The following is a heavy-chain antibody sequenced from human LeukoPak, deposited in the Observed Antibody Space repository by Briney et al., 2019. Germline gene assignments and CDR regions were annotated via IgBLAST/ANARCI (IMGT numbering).Heavy chain of an antibody. CDR1: GFTFDDYA. D-gene: IGHD2-15*01. J-gene: IGHJ4*02. CDR3: AKEGVAATYNY. V-gene: IGHV3-9*01. Sequence: GGSLRLSCAASGFTFDDYAMHWVRQAPGKGLEWVSGISWNSCSIGYADSVKGRFTISRDNAKNSLYLQMNSLRAEDTALYYCAKEGVAATYNYWGQGTLVTVSS. CDR2: ISWNSCSI.